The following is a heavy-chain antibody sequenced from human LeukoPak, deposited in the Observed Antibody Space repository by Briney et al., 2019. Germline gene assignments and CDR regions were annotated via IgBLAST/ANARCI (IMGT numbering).Heavy chain of an antibody. CDR2: INHSGST. CDR1: GGSFSTNY. V-gene: IGHV4-34*01. Sequence: SETLSLTCAVYGGSFSTNYWSWIRQPPGKGLEWIGEINHSGSTNYNPSLKSRVTISVDTSKNQFSLKLSSVTAADTAVYYCARDRNSIFGVVSIYWFDPWGQGTLVTVSS. CDR3: ARDRNSIFGVVSIYWFDP. D-gene: IGHD3-3*01. J-gene: IGHJ5*02.